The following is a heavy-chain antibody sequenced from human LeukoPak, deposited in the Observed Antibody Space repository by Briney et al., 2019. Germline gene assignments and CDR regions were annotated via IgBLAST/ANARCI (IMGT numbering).Heavy chain of an antibody. CDR1: GFTFSSYS. V-gene: IGHV3-21*01. D-gene: IGHD3-3*01. CDR3: AREQYDFWSGYPYYYYYYYMDV. CDR2: ISSSSSYT. Sequence: PGGSLRLSCAASGFTFSSYSMNWVRQAPGKGLEWVSSISSSSSYTYYADSVKGRFTISRDNAKNSLYLQMNSLRAEDTAVYYCAREQYDFWSGYPYYYYYYYMDVWGKGTTVTVSS. J-gene: IGHJ6*03.